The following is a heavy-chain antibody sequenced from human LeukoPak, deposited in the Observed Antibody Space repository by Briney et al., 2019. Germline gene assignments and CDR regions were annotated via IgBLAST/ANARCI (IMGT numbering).Heavy chain of an antibody. CDR2: VYFSGRT. V-gene: IGHV4-4*08. CDR1: GGSISSYF. D-gene: IGHD6-19*01. CDR3: ARDGRAGSLFAY. Sequence: SETLSLTCTVSGGSISSYFWSWIRQPPGKGLEWIGFVYFSGRTSYNPSLKSRVTISVDTSKNQFSLKLSSVTAADTAVYYCARDGRAGSLFAYWGQGTLVTVSS. J-gene: IGHJ4*02.